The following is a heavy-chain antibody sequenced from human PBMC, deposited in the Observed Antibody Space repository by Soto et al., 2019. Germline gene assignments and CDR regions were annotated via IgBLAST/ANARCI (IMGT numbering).Heavy chain of an antibody. CDR2: IYYSGST. V-gene: IGHV4-39*01. J-gene: IGHJ6*02. CDR1: GGSISSSSYY. Sequence: SETLSLTCTVSGGSISSSSYYWGWIRQPPGKGLEWIGSIYYSGSTYYNPSLKSRVTISVDTSKNQFSLKLSSVTAADTAVYYCARPNYYYGMDVWGQGTTVTVSS. CDR3: ARPNYYYGMDV.